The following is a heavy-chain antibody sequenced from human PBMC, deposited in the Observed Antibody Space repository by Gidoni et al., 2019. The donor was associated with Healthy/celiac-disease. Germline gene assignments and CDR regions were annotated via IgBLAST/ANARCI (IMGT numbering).Heavy chain of an antibody. CDR1: CWSFSGYY. J-gene: IGHJ6*02. CDR2: INHSGST. V-gene: IGHV4-34*01. CDR3: ARGRGDIVVVPAAIHGMDV. Sequence: QVQLQQWGAGLLKPSATLSLTCAVSCWSFSGYYWSWIRQPPGKGLEWIGEINHSGSTNYNPSLKSRVTISVDTSKNQFSLKLSSVTAADTAVYYCARGRGDIVVVPAAIHGMDVWGQGTTVTVSS. D-gene: IGHD2-2*02.